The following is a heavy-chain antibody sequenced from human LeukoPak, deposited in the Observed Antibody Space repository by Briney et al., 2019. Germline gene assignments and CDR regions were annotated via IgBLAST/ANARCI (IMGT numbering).Heavy chain of an antibody. CDR2: ISGTGYNT. J-gene: IGHJ4*02. V-gene: IGHV3-23*01. CDR1: GFTFRNCA. Sequence: TGGSLRLSCAASGFTFRNCAMSWVCQAPGKGLEWVSGISGTGYNTYYADSVKGRFTISRDNSKNTLYLQMNSLGAEDTAVYYCAKHVSGSLFYFDYWGQRTLVTVPS. D-gene: IGHD3-10*01. CDR3: AKHVSGSLFYFDY.